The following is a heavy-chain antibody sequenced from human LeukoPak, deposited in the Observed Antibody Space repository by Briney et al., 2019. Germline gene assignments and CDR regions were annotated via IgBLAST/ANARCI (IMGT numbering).Heavy chain of an antibody. CDR3: AHRRYYYDSSGFYVDY. D-gene: IGHD3-22*01. J-gene: IGHJ4*02. CDR2: IYWDDDK. V-gene: IGHV2-5*02. CDR1: GFSLSTGGVG. Sequence: SGPTLVNPTQTLTLTCTFSGFSLSTGGVGVGWIRQPPGKALEWLALIYWDDDKRYSPSLKSRLTITKDTSKNQVVLTMTNMDPVDTATYYCAHRRYYYDSSGFYVDYWSQGTLVTVSS.